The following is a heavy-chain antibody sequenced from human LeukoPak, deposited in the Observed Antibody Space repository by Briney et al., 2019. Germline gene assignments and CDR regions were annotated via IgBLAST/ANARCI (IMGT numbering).Heavy chain of an antibody. D-gene: IGHD6-6*01. CDR2: IQTSGRT. V-gene: IGHV4-4*07. CDR1: GASITSHY. J-gene: IGHJ4*02. Sequence: SETLSLTCTVSGASITSHYWSWIRQPAGKGLEWIGRIQTSGRTSYDPSPNSRVTMSVDTSNNQFSLNLTSVTAADTAVYYCARENGATIAGRSLDYWGQGTLVTVSS. CDR3: ARENGATIAGRSLDY.